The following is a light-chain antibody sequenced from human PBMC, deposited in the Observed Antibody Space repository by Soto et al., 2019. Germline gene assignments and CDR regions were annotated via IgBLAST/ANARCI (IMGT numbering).Light chain of an antibody. CDR2: DAS. V-gene: IGKV1-33*01. Sequence: DIQMTQSPSSLSASVGDRVTITCQASQDISKYLNWFQQKPGRAPKLLIYDASNLETGVPSRFRGTGSGTHFTFTITSLQREDFATYYCQQYGNIHLTFGGGTKVEIK. CDR3: QQYGNIHLT. J-gene: IGKJ4*01. CDR1: QDISKY.